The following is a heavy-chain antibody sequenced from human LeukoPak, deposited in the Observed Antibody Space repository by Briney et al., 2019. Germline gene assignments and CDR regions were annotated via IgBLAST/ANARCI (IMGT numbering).Heavy chain of an antibody. Sequence: GGSLRLSCVVSGFSVSNNYIIWVRQAPGNGLERVSVIYGDGRTSHSASVRGRFTISRDNSKNTLYLQMNSLTDDDTAVYYCAKKWGVGTTTLDYFDYWGQGTLVTVSS. D-gene: IGHD1-26*01. V-gene: IGHV3-53*01. CDR1: GFSVSNNY. CDR2: IYGDGRT. CDR3: AKKWGVGTTTLDYFDY. J-gene: IGHJ4*02.